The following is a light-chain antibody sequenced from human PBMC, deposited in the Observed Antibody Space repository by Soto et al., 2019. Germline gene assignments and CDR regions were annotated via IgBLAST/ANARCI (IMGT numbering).Light chain of an antibody. Sequence: SYELTQPPSVSVDPGQTARITCGGNNIGGKSVHWYQQKPGQAPVLVVYDDCDRPSGIPERFSGSNSVNTATLTISRVAAGDEADYYCQVWESGRGVFGTGTKVTVL. V-gene: IGLV3-21*02. J-gene: IGLJ1*01. CDR1: NIGGKS. CDR3: QVWESGRGV. CDR2: DDC.